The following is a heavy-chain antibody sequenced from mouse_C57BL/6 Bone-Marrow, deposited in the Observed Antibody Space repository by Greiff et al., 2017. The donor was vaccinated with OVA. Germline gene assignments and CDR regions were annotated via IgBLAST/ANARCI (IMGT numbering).Heavy chain of an antibody. J-gene: IGHJ2*01. D-gene: IGHD1-1*01. CDR2: IDPSDSYT. CDR1: GYTFTSYW. CDR3: ARRILRWVFDY. Sequence: QVQLKQPGAELVMPGASVKLSCKASGYTFTSYWMHWVKQRPGQGLEWIGEIDPSDSYTNYNHKFKGKSTLTVEKSSSTAYMQLSSPTSEDSAVYYCARRILRWVFDYWGQGTTLTVSS. V-gene: IGHV1-69*01.